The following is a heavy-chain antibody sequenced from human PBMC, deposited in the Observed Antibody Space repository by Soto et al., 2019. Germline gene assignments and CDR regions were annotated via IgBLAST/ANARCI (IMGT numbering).Heavy chain of an antibody. CDR2: ISSSSSYI. J-gene: IGHJ4*02. D-gene: IGHD1-1*01. Sequence: EVQLVESGGGLVKPGGSLKLSCSASGFTFSSDSMTWVRQAPGKGLEWVSSISSSSSYIYYADSLKGRFTISRDNAKNSLSLQMNSLRVEETAVYYCARAESTGTTLRDYWGQGTLVTVSS. CDR1: GFTFSSDS. V-gene: IGHV3-21*01. CDR3: ARAESTGTTLRDY.